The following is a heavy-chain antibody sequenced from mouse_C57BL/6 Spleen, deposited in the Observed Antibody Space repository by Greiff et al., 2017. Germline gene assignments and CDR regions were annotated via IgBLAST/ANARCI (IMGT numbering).Heavy chain of an antibody. CDR2: LNPNNGGT. J-gene: IGHJ2*01. CDR3: ARSPYYGNYVGDY. Sequence: VQLQQSGPELVKPGASVKMFCKASGYTFPDYHMHWVKQSHGKSLEWIGYLNPNNGGTSYNQKFKGKATLTVNKSSSTAYMELRSLTSEDSAVYYCARSPYYGNYVGDYWGQGTTLTVSS. V-gene: IGHV1-22*01. D-gene: IGHD2-10*01. CDR1: GYTFPDYH.